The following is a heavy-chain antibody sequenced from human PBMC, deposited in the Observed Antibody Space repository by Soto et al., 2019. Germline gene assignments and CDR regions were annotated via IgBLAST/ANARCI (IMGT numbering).Heavy chain of an antibody. V-gene: IGHV4-4*07. CDR1: GGSISSYY. J-gene: IGHJ5*02. CDR2: IYTSGST. Sequence: QVQLQESGPGLVKPSETLSLTCTVSGGSISSYYWSWIRQPAGKGLEWIGRIYTSGSTNYNPSLKSRVTMSVDTSKNQFSLKLSSVTAADTAVYYCARDNVCSSTSCYTRTGPYNWFDPWGQGTLDTVSS. D-gene: IGHD2-2*02. CDR3: ARDNVCSSTSCYTRTGPYNWFDP.